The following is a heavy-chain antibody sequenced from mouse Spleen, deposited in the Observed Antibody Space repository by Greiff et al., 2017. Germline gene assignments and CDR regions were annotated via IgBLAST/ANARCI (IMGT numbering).Heavy chain of an antibody. Sequence: EVQLVESGGGLVKLGGSLKLSCAASGFTFSSYYMSWVRQTPEKRLEWVATISSGGGSTYYPDSVKGRFTISRDNAKNTLYLQMSSLNSEDTAVYYCARDYGTSYYFDYWGQGTTLTVSS. J-gene: IGHJ2*01. CDR3: ARDYGTSYYFDY. CDR1: GFTFSSYY. D-gene: IGHD2-1*01. V-gene: IGHV5-12-1*01. CDR2: ISSGGGST.